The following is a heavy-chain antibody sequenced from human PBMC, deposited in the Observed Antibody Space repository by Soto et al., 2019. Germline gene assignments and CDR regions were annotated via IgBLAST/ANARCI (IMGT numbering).Heavy chain of an antibody. D-gene: IGHD6-19*01. CDR2: ISGSGGST. V-gene: IGHV3-23*01. J-gene: IGHJ4*02. Sequence: GGTLRLSCAASGFTFSSYAMSWVRQAPGKGLEWVSAISGSGGSTYYADSVEGRFTISRDNSKNTLYLEMKSPRAEDTAVYYCAKDHAVAGRYRGPFDYWGQGTLVTVSS. CDR1: GFTFSSYA. CDR3: AKDHAVAGRYRGPFDY.